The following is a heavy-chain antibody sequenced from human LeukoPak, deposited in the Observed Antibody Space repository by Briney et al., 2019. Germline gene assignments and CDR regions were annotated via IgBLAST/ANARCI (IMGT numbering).Heavy chain of an antibody. V-gene: IGHV4-34*01. CDR1: GGSFSGYY. J-gene: IGHJ4*02. CDR2: INHSGST. Sequence: SETLSLTCAVYGGSFSGYYWSWIRQPPGKGLEWIGEINHSGSTNYNPSLKSRVTISVGTSKNQFSLKLSSVTAADTAVYYCASGGYNWNRLDYWGQGTLVAVSS. D-gene: IGHD1-20*01. CDR3: ASGGYNWNRLDY.